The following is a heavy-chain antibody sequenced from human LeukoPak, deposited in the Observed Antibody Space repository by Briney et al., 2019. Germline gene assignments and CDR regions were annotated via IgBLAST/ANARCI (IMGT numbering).Heavy chain of an antibody. Sequence: PGGSLRLSCAASGFTFSSYGMHWVRQAPGKGLEWVAVISYDGSNKYYADSVKGRFTISRDNSKNTLYLQMNSLRAEDTAVYYCAKDFEALPLGGSYCFDYWGQGTLVTVSS. CDR1: GFTFSSYG. CDR2: ISYDGSNK. D-gene: IGHD1-26*01. CDR3: AKDFEALPLGGSYCFDY. J-gene: IGHJ4*02. V-gene: IGHV3-30*18.